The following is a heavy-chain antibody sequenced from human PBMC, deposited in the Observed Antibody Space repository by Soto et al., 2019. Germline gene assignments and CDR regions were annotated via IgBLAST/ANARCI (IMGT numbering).Heavy chain of an antibody. V-gene: IGHV3-33*01. D-gene: IGHD2-2*01. CDR1: GFTFSSYG. J-gene: IGHJ4*02. Sequence: GGSLRLSCAASGFTFSSYGMHWVRQAPGKGLEWVAVIWYDGSNKYYADSVKGRFTISRDNSKNTLYLQMNSLRAEDTAVYYCARDLGYCSSTSCTTFDYWGQGTLVTVSS. CDR3: ARDLGYCSSTSCTTFDY. CDR2: IWYDGSNK.